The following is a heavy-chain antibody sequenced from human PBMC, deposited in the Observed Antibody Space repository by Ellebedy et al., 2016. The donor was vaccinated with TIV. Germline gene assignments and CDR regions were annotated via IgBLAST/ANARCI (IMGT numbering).Heavy chain of an antibody. Sequence: PGGSLRLSCAASGFTFSSYGMHWVRQAPGKGLEWVAVIWYDGSNKYYADSVKGRFTISRDNSKNTLYLQMNSLRAEDTAVYYCARSSPMGDLSGLDYWGQGTLVTVSS. D-gene: IGHD3-16*01. CDR3: ARSSPMGDLSGLDY. J-gene: IGHJ4*02. V-gene: IGHV3-33*08. CDR2: IWYDGSNK. CDR1: GFTFSSYG.